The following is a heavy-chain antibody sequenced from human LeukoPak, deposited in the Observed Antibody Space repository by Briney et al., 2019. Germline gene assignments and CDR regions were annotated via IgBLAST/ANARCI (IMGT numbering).Heavy chain of an antibody. V-gene: IGHV4-61*02. CDR2: IYTSGCT. CDR3: ARSGPGDY. D-gene: IGHD7-27*01. Sequence: SQTLSLTCTVSGGSISSGSYYWSWIRQPAGKGLEWIGRIYTSGCTNYNPSLKSRVTISVDTSKNQFSLKLSSVTAADTAVYYCARSGPGDYWGQGTLVTVSS. CDR1: GGSISSGSYY. J-gene: IGHJ4*02.